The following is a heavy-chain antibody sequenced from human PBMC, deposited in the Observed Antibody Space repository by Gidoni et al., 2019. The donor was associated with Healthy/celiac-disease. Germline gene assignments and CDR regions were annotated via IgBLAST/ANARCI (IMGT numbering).Heavy chain of an antibody. J-gene: IGHJ5*02. CDR3: ARGKVGATTCWFDP. CDR2: INHSGST. D-gene: IGHD1-26*01. Sequence: QVQLQQWGAGLLKPSETLSLTCAVYGGSFSGYYWSWIRQPPGKGLEWIGEINHSGSTNYNPSLKSRVTISVDTSKNQFSLKLSSGTAADTAVYYCARGKVGATTCWFDPWGQGTLVTVSS. CDR1: GGSFSGYY. V-gene: IGHV4-34*01.